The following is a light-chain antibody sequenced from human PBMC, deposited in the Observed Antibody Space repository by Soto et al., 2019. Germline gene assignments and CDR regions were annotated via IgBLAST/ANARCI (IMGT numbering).Light chain of an antibody. CDR3: QTWGTGIPWV. V-gene: IGLV4-69*01. Sequence: QLVLTQSPSASASLGASVKLTCTLSSGHSSYAIAWHQQQPEKGPRYLMKLNSDGSHSKGDGIPDRFSGSSSGAERYPTISSLQSEDEADYYCQTWGTGIPWVFGGGTKLTVL. J-gene: IGLJ3*02. CDR1: SGHSSYA. CDR2: LNSDGSH.